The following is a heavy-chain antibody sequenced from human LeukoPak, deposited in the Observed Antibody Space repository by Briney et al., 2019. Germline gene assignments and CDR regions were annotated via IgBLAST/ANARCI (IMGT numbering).Heavy chain of an antibody. CDR3: AKANKYYDSSGYYYEAFDS. V-gene: IGHV3-23*01. J-gene: IGHJ3*02. CDR2: ISGSGGST. D-gene: IGHD3-22*01. Sequence: GGSLRLSCAASGFTFSSYAMSWVRQAPGKGLEWVSAISGSGGSTYYADSVKGRFTISRDNSKNTLYLQMNSLRAEDTAVYYCAKANKYYDSSGYYYEAFDSCGQGTMVTVSS. CDR1: GFTFSSYA.